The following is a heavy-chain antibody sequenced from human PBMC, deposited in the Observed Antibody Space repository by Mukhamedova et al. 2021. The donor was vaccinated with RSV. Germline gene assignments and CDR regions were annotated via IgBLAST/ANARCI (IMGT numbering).Heavy chain of an antibody. D-gene: IGHD4/OR15-4a*01. CDR3: TTDWDNSANSGTYIAPVT. J-gene: IGHJ5*02. Sequence: APGKGLEWVGRIKSKKDGGTAEYGAPVKGTFTISRDDSKNTMYLQMTSLKTEDTAVYYCTTDWDNSANSGTYIAPVTWGQGTLVT. CDR2: IKSKKDGGTA. V-gene: IGHV3-15*01.